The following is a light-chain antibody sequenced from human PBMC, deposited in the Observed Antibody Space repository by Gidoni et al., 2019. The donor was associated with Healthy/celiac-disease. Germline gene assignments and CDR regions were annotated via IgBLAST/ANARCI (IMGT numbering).Light chain of an antibody. CDR1: QGIRND. J-gene: IGKJ4*01. Sequence: AIQMTQCPSSLSASVGDIVTITCRASQGIRNDLGWYQQKPGKAPKVLICAASSLQSEVPSRFSGSGSGTDFTLTISSLQPEDFGTYYCLQNYNFPLTFGRGTKVEIK. CDR2: AAS. V-gene: IGKV1-6*01. CDR3: LQNYNFPLT.